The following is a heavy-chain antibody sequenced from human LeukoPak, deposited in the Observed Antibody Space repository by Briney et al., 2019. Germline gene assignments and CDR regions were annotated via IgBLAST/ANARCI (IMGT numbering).Heavy chain of an antibody. Sequence: ASVKVSCKASGYTFTSYYMHWVRQAPGQGLEWMGIINPSGGSTSYAQKFQGRVTMTRDTSTSTVYMELSSLRSEDTAVYYCAASAGMVRGVSNPPDYWGQGTLVTVSS. CDR3: AASAGMVRGVSNPPDY. CDR1: GYTFTSYY. V-gene: IGHV1-46*01. CDR2: INPSGGST. D-gene: IGHD3-10*01. J-gene: IGHJ4*02.